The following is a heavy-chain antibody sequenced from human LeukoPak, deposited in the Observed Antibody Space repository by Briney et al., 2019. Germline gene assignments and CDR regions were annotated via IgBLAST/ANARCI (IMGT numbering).Heavy chain of an antibody. D-gene: IGHD6-19*01. CDR3: ASAPGGWYFDY. V-gene: IGHV3-21*01. J-gene: IGHJ4*02. CDR1: GFTFSSYS. Sequence: PGGSLRLSCAASGFTFSSYSMNWVRQAPGKGLEWVSSISSSSSYIYFPESVEGRFTISRDNARNSLHLQMNSLRAEDTAVYYCASAPGGWYFDYWGQGTLVTVSS. CDR2: ISSSSSYI.